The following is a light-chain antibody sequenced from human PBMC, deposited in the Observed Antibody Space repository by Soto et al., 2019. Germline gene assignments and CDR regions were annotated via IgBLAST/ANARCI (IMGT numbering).Light chain of an antibody. CDR3: QQYSAWPLT. CDR1: QSIRNN. CDR2: GAS. Sequence: EIVMTQSPAILSVSPGDGATLFCRASQSIRNNFLAWYQHKPGRAPRLLIHGASTRATGVPARFSGSASETEFTLTISSLQSEDFAVYYCQQYSAWPLTFGGGTKVEI. V-gene: IGKV3-15*01. J-gene: IGKJ4*01.